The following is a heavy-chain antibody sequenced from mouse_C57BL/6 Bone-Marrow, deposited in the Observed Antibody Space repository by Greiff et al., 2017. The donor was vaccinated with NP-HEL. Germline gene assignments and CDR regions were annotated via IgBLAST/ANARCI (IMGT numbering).Heavy chain of an antibody. CDR2: IDPENGDT. Sequence: EVQLQESGAELVRPGASVKLSCTASGFNIKDDYMHWVKQRPEQGLEWIGWIDPENGDTEYASKFQGKATITADTSSNTAYLQLSSLTSEDTAVYYCTTRGSPWFAYWGQGTLVTVSA. J-gene: IGHJ3*01. D-gene: IGHD3-1*01. CDR1: GFNIKDDY. V-gene: IGHV14-4*01. CDR3: TTRGSPWFAY.